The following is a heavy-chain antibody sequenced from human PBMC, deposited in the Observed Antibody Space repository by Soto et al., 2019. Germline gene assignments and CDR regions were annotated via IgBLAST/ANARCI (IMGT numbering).Heavy chain of an antibody. J-gene: IGHJ4*02. CDR1: GYTFTSYA. CDR2: INAGNGNT. V-gene: IGHV1-3*05. Sequence: QVQLVQSGAEEKKPGASVKVSCKASGYTFTSYAMHWVRQAPGQRLEWMGWINAGNGNTKYSQKFQGRVTITRGTSASTAYMGLSSLRSEDTAVYSCARAVAVPADFDYWGQGTLVTVSS. D-gene: IGHD6-19*01. CDR3: ARAVAVPADFDY.